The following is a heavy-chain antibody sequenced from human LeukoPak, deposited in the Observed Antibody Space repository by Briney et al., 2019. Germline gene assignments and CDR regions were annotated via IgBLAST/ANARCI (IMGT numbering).Heavy chain of an antibody. Sequence: PSETLSLTCTVSGGSISSSSYYWGWIRQPPGKGLEWIGSIYYSGSTYYNPPLKSRVTISVDTSKNQFSLKLSSVTAADTAVYYCARGGPATLFDYWGQGTLVTVSS. CDR3: ARGGPATLFDY. J-gene: IGHJ4*02. CDR1: GGSISSSSYY. D-gene: IGHD2-15*01. CDR2: IYYSGST. V-gene: IGHV4-39*01.